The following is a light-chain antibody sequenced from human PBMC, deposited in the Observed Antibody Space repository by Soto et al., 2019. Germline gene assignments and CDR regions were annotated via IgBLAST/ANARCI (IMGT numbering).Light chain of an antibody. CDR2: DVS. Sequence: QSALTQPASVSGSPGQSITISCTGTSSDVGGYNYVSWYQQHPGKAPKLMIYDVSNRPSGVSNRFSGSKSGNTASLTISGLKAEDEADYYCSSYTSSSTLKVFGGGTQLTVL. J-gene: IGLJ2*01. CDR1: SSDVGGYNY. CDR3: SSYTSSSTLKV. V-gene: IGLV2-14*01.